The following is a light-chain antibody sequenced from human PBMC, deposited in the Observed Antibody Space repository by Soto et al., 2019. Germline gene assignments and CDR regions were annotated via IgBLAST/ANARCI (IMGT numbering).Light chain of an antibody. Sequence: DIHLTQSPSALSASIGDRVTITCRASQRIRTSLNWYQHKPGKAPKLLIYAASSLESGVPSRFSGSGSGTDFSLAISSLQPEDFATYYCQQSDSIPITFGQGTRLE. V-gene: IGKV1-39*01. CDR1: QRIRTS. CDR3: QQSDSIPIT. CDR2: AAS. J-gene: IGKJ5*01.